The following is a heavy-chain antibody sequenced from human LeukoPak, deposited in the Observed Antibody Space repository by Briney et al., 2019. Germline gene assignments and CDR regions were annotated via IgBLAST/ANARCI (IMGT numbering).Heavy chain of an antibody. CDR3: ARGVEPLAANTLAY. Sequence: GGSLRLSCAASVFTVITNDMTWVRPAPGKRLEWGSVLYSDGNTKYADSVQGRFTISRDNSKNTLYLEMNSLRPDDTAVYYCARGVEPLAANTLAYWGQGTLVTVSS. D-gene: IGHD1-14*01. CDR2: LYSDGNT. V-gene: IGHV3-53*01. CDR1: VFTVITND. J-gene: IGHJ4*02.